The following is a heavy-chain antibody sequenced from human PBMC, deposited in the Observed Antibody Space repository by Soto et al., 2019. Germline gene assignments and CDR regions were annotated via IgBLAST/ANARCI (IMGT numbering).Heavy chain of an antibody. V-gene: IGHV4-61*01. CDR1: GASVSSGSYY. D-gene: IGHD5-12*01. CDR2: GNT. J-gene: IGHJ3*01. Sequence: QVQLQESGPGLVKPSETLSLTCTVSGASVSSGSYYWIWIRQPPGKGLEWIGGNTNYNPSLKSRVTISVDTSTNQFSLKLSSVTAADTAVYYCVKAGYDSDAFDVWGRGTMVTVSS. CDR3: VKAGYDSDAFDV.